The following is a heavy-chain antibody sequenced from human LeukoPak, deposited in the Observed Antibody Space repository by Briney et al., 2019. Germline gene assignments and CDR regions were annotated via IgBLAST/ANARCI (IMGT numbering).Heavy chain of an antibody. J-gene: IGHJ5*01. CDR2: IKPDGSEK. CDR3: VRGGTYWTVS. CDR1: GISFASYW. V-gene: IGHV3-7*01. Sequence: GGSLRLSCAASGISFASYWVAWVRQAPGKGLEWVATIKPDGSEKYHVDSVSGRFTISRDNTNDSLFLQMNSLRVDDTAVYYCVRGGTYWTVSWGQGTLVNVS.